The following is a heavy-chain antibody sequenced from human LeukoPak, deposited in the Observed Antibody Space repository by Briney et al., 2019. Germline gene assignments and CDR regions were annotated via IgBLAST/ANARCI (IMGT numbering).Heavy chain of an antibody. Sequence: GGSLRLSCAASGFTFSGYEMNWVRQAPGKGLEWDSCISTSGNTIYYADSLKGRFTVSRDNARNSLYLQVDSLRAEDTAIYYCARDGPGYSFDYWGQGTLVTVSS. CDR3: ARDGPGYSFDY. V-gene: IGHV3-48*03. CDR2: ISTSGNTI. CDR1: GFTFSGYE. D-gene: IGHD5-18*01. J-gene: IGHJ4*02.